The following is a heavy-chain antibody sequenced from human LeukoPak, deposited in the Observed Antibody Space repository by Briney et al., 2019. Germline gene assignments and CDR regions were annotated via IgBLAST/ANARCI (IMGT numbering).Heavy chain of an antibody. Sequence: PSETLSLTCAVSGYSIRSGYYWAWIRQPPGKGLEWIGSLHHTSSTYHNPSLKSRVTMSVDKSNNKFSLKLSSVTAADTALYYCARDRESSPWELLLDYWGQGILVTVSS. D-gene: IGHD1-26*01. CDR3: ARDRESSPWELLLDY. V-gene: IGHV4-38-2*02. CDR2: LHHTSST. J-gene: IGHJ4*02. CDR1: GYSIRSGYY.